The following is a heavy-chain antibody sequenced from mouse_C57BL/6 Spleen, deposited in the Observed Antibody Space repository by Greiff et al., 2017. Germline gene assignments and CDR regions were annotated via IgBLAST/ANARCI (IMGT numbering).Heavy chain of an antibody. CDR1: GFTFSSYA. V-gene: IGHV5-9-1*02. CDR2: ISSGGDYI. D-gene: IGHD2-2*01. CDR3: TRVRGYDIYAMDY. Sequence: EVKLMESGEGLVKPGGSLKLSCAASGFTFSSYAMSWVRQTPEKRLEWVAYISSGGDYIYYADTVKGRFTISRDNARNTLYLQMSSLKSEDTAMYYCTRVRGYDIYAMDYWGQGTSVTVSS. J-gene: IGHJ4*01.